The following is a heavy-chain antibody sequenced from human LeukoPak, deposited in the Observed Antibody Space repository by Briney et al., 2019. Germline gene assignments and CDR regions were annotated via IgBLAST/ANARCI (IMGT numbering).Heavy chain of an antibody. Sequence: KPSETLSLTCAVSGYSISSGYYWGWIRQPPGKGLEWIGSIYHSGSTYYNPSLKSRVTISVDTSKNQFSLKLSSVTAADTAVYYCARGSIVGATTSFDYWGQGTLVTVSS. J-gene: IGHJ4*02. CDR1: GYSISSGYY. CDR2: IYHSGST. CDR3: ARGSIVGATTSFDY. D-gene: IGHD1-26*01. V-gene: IGHV4-38-2*01.